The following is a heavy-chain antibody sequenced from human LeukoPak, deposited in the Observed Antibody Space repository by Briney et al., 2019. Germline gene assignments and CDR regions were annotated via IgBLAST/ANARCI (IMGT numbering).Heavy chain of an antibody. CDR3: ARYSSTWVSIDY. D-gene: IGHD6-13*01. Sequence: SETLSLTCTVSGGSLSTYYWTWIRQPPGKGLEWIGYIYYSGSTNYNPSLMSRVTISVDTSKNQFSLKLNSVTAADTAVYYCARYSSTWVSIDYWGQGTLVTVSS. J-gene: IGHJ4*02. V-gene: IGHV4-59*01. CDR1: GGSLSTYY. CDR2: IYYSGST.